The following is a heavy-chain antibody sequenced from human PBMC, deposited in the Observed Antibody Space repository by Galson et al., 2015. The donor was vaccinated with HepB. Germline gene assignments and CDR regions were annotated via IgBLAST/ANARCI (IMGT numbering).Heavy chain of an antibody. CDR2: ISYDGSNK. V-gene: IGHV3-30*04. D-gene: IGHD3-10*01. J-gene: IGHJ4*02. Sequence: SLRLSCAASGFTFSSYAMHWVRQAPGKGLEWVAVISYDGSNKYYADSVKGRFTISRDNSKNTLYLQMNSLRAEDTAVYYCARDKGATMVRGVIIYCWGQGTLVTVSS. CDR3: ARDKGATMVRGVIIYC. CDR1: GFTFSSYA.